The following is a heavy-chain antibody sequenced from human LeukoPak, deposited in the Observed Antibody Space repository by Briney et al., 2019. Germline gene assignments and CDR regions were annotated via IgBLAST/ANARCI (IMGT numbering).Heavy chain of an antibody. Sequence: PSETLSLTCTVSGGSISSYYWSWIRQPPGKGLEWIGYIYYSGSTNYNPSLKSRVTISVDTSKNQFSLRLSSVTAADTAVYYCARWYYYDSSGHLRAFDIWGQGTMVTVSS. D-gene: IGHD3-22*01. V-gene: IGHV4-59*01. CDR2: IYYSGST. J-gene: IGHJ3*02. CDR1: GGSISSYY. CDR3: ARWYYYDSSGHLRAFDI.